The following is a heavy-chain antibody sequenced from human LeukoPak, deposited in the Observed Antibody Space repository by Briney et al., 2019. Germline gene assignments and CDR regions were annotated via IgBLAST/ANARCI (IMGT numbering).Heavy chain of an antibody. CDR3: ARVEFKVRGATGFGY. Sequence: ASVKVSCKASGYTFTGYYMHWVRQAPGQGLEWMGWINPNSGGTNYAQKFQGRVTMTRDTSISTAYMELSRLRSDDTAVYYCARVEFKVRGATGFGYWGQGTLVTVSS. CDR1: GYTFTGYY. CDR2: INPNSGGT. D-gene: IGHD3-10*01. V-gene: IGHV1-2*02. J-gene: IGHJ4*02.